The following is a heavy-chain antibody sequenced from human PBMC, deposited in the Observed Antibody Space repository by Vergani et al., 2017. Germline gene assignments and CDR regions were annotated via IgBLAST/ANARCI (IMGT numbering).Heavy chain of an antibody. V-gene: IGHV4-31*03. CDR1: GDSISSGVYY. CDR3: ARMGGYDEGDAFRIGYFDS. CDR2: IYSTGST. D-gene: IGHD3-22*01. J-gene: IGHJ4*02. Sequence: QVQLQESGPGLVKPSQTLSLTCSVSGDSISSGVYYWNWIRQHPGKGLDWIGYIYSTGSTHHNPSLRRRINMSVDTSKNQFSLKLNSVTVADTAMYYCARMGGYDEGDAFRIGYFDSWGPGILVTVSS.